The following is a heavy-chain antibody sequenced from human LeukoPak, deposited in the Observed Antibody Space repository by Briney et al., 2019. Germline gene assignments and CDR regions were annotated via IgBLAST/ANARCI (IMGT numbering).Heavy chain of an antibody. D-gene: IGHD1-26*01. CDR1: GYTFSGYY. CDR2: LSPKSGAT. J-gene: IGHJ4*02. CDR3: ARDTYGGSYFPLPY. V-gene: IGHV1-2*02. Sequence: ASVKVSRKSSGYTFSGYYIHWVRPPPGQGLEWMGCLSPKSGATKYAQKFQGRVTLTRDLYLSTAYMDLNSLTSDDTAVYYCARDTYGGSYFPLPYWGQGTLVTVFS.